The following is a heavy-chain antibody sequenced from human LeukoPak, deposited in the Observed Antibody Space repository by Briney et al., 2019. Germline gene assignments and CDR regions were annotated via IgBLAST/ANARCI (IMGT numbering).Heavy chain of an antibody. CDR1: GFTFSSYG. CDR2: ISYDGSNK. V-gene: IGHV3-30*18. CDR3: AKDFVVVVAATSSMADYYGMDV. D-gene: IGHD2-15*01. Sequence: PGRSLRLSCAASGFTFSSYGMHWVCQAPGKGLEWVAVISYDGSNKYYADSVKGRFTISRDNSKNTLYLQMNSLRAEDTAVYYCAKDFVVVVAATSSMADYYGMDVWGQGTTVTVSS. J-gene: IGHJ6*02.